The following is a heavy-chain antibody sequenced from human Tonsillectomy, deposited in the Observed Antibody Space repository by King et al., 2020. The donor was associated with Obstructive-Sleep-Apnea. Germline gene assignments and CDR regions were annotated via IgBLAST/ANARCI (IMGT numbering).Heavy chain of an antibody. CDR2: IWYDGRNK. D-gene: IGHD4-17*01. J-gene: IGHJ6*02. CDR1: GFTFRIYG. V-gene: IGHV3-33*01. Sequence: VQLVESGVGVVQPGGSLRLSWAASGFTFRIYGMHWVRPAPGKGLEWVAVIWYDGRNKCYADSVKGRITISRDNSNNTLYLQMNSLRAEDTAVYSCARDQRVTTKYYYYGMDVWGQGTTVTVSS. CDR3: ARDQRVTTKYYYYGMDV.